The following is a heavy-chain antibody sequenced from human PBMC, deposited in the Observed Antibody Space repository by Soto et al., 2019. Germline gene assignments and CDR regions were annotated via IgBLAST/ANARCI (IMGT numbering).Heavy chain of an antibody. CDR3: ARGGYYYGSGTTFYYYYGMDV. CDR2: IYYSGST. J-gene: IGHJ6*02. D-gene: IGHD3-10*01. CDR1: GGSISSYY. Sequence: QVQLQESGPGLVKPSETLSLTCTVSGGSISSYYWSWIRQPPGKGLEWIGYIYYSGSTNYNPSLKSRVTISVDTSKNQFSLKLSSVTAADTAVYYCARGGYYYGSGTTFYYYYGMDVWGQGTTVTVS. V-gene: IGHV4-59*08.